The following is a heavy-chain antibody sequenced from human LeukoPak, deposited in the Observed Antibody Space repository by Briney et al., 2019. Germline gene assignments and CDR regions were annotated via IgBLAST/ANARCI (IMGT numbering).Heavy chain of an antibody. Sequence: SETLSLTCAVYGGSFSGYYWSWIRQRPGKGLERIGEINHSGSTNYNPSLKSRVTISVDTSKNQFSLKLSSVTAADTAVYYCARLTSSGYSYYFDYWGQGTLVTVSS. D-gene: IGHD3-22*01. CDR3: ARLTSSGYSYYFDY. CDR2: INHSGST. CDR1: GGSFSGYY. V-gene: IGHV4-34*01. J-gene: IGHJ4*02.